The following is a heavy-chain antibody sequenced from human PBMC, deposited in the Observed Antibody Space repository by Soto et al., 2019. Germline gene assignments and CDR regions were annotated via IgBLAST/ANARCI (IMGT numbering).Heavy chain of an antibody. Sequence: ASVKVSCKASGYTFTGYYMHWVRQAPGQGLEWMGWINPNSGGTNYAQKFQGRVTMTRDTSISTAYMELSRLRSDDTAVYYCARASGDSWNDVLPDYWGQGTLVTVSS. D-gene: IGHD1-1*01. CDR1: GYTFTGYY. CDR2: INPNSGGT. CDR3: ARASGDSWNDVLPDY. J-gene: IGHJ4*02. V-gene: IGHV1-2*02.